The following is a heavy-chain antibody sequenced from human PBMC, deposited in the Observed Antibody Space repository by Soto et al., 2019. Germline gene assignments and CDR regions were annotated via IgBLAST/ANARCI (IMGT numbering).Heavy chain of an antibody. CDR1: GGSFSGNY. CDR3: ARGNFYYGLDV. J-gene: IGHJ6*02. Sequence: SETLSLTCAVYGGSFSGNYWSWIRQPPGKGLEWIGEFSDSGSTNYNPSLKSRVTISEDMSKSQFSLKLSSVTAADTAVYYCARGNFYYGLDVWGQGTTVTVS. V-gene: IGHV4-34*01. CDR2: FSDSGST.